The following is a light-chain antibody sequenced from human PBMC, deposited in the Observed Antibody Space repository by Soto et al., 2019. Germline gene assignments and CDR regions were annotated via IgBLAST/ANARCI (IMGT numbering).Light chain of an antibody. CDR3: AAWDDSLNRAV. V-gene: IGLV1-44*01. Sequence: QSVLTQPPSASGTPGQRVTISCSGSSSNIGSNTVNWYQQLPGTAPKLLIYSNNQRPSGVPDRFSGSKSGTSASLAISGLQSEDEADCYCAAWDDSLNRAVFGGGTQLTVL. CDR2: SNN. CDR1: SSNIGSNT. J-gene: IGLJ7*01.